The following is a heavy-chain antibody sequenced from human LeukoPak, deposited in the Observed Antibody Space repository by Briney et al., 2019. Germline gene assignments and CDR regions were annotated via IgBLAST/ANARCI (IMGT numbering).Heavy chain of an antibody. CDR1: GGSISSSSYY. Sequence: KPSETLSLTCTVSGGSISSSSYYWGWIRQPPGKGLEWIGSIYYSGSTYYNPSLKSRVTISVDTSKNQFSLKLSSVTAADTAVYYCARYGSGWKIDYWGQGTLVTVSS. CDR2: IYYSGST. V-gene: IGHV4-39*01. CDR3: ARYGSGWKIDY. J-gene: IGHJ4*02. D-gene: IGHD6-19*01.